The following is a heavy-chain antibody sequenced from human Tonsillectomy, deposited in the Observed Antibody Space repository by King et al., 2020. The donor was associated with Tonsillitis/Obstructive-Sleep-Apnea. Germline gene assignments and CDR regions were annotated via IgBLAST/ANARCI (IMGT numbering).Heavy chain of an antibody. Sequence: QLQESGPGLAKPSETLSLTCTVSGGSISTYCWSWIRQPPGKGLEWIGYICYSGSTNYNPSLKSRVTISVDTSKNPFSLKLSSVTAADTAVYYCARDMVLEAGGDAFDIWGQGTMVTVSS. CDR1: GGSISTYC. V-gene: IGHV4-59*01. CDR2: ICYSGST. J-gene: IGHJ3*02. CDR3: ARDMVLEAGGDAFDI. D-gene: IGHD2-8*01.